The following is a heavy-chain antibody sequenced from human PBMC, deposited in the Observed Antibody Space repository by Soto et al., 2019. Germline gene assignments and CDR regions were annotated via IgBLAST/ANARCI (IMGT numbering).Heavy chain of an antibody. CDR2: IYRTGST. D-gene: IGHD1-7*01. V-gene: IGHV4-4*02. CDR3: ASRDPGTSVDY. Sequence: PSETLSLTCAVSGGSFTSNNWWTWVRQPPGQGLEWIGEIYRTGSTNYNPSLKSRVTISLDKSENQFSLKVTSLTAADTAVYYCASRDPGTSVDYWGHGTLVTNSS. CDR1: GGSFTSNNW. J-gene: IGHJ4*01.